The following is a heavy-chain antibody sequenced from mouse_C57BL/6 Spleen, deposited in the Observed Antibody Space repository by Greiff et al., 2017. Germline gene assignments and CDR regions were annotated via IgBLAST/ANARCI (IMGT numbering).Heavy chain of an antibody. Sequence: QVQLQQSGTELVKPGASVKLSCKASGYTFTSYWMHWVKQRPGQGLEWIGNINPSNGGTNYNEKFKGKATLTVDKSSSTAYMQLSSLTSEDSAVYYCARETVVDPLDYWGQGTTLTVSS. J-gene: IGHJ2*01. CDR3: ARETVVDPLDY. CDR2: INPSNGGT. D-gene: IGHD1-1*01. V-gene: IGHV1-53*01. CDR1: GYTFTSYW.